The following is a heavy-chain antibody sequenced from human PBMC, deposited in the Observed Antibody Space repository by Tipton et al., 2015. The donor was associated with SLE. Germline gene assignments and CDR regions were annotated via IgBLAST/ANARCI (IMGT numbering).Heavy chain of an antibody. Sequence: TLSLTCTVSGGSISSHYWTWIRQPPGKGLEWIGYIYYSGSTNYNPSLRSRVTISVDTSKNQFSLNLSSVTAADTAVYYCARDHPGDFRSGFYGMDVWGQGTTVTVSS. CDR3: ARDHPGDFRSGFYGMDV. D-gene: IGHD3-3*01. J-gene: IGHJ6*02. CDR2: IYYSGST. V-gene: IGHV4-59*11. CDR1: GGSISSHY.